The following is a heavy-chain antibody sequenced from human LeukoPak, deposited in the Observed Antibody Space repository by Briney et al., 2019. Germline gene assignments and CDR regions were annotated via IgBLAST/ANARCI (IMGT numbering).Heavy chain of an antibody. D-gene: IGHD5-18*01. Sequence: SETLSLTCTVSGGSISSYYWSWIRQPPGKGLEWIGYIYYSGTINYNSSLQSRVTISVDTSKNQFSLNLSSVTAADTAVYYCARGGIQLPYWGQGTLVTVSS. CDR1: GGSISSYY. CDR2: IYYSGTI. J-gene: IGHJ4*02. V-gene: IGHV4-59*01. CDR3: ARGGIQLPY.